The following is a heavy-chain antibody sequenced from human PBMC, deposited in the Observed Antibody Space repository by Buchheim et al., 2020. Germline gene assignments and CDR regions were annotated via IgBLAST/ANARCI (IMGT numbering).Heavy chain of an antibody. J-gene: IGHJ4*02. CDR1: GGSISSGGYS. V-gene: IGHV4-30-2*01. CDR3: ARGRPYYYDSSGYLSGNPFDY. Sequence: QLQLQESGSGLVKPSQTLSLTCAVSGGSISSGGYSWSWIRQPPGKGLEWIGCIYHSGSTYYNPSLKSRLTISVDRYKNQFSLKLSSVTAADTAVYYCARGRPYYYDSSGYLSGNPFDYWGQGTL. CDR2: IYHSGST. D-gene: IGHD3-22*01.